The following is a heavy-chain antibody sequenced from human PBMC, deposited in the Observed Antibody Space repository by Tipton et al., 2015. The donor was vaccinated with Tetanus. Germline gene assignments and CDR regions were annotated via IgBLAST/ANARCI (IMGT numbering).Heavy chain of an antibody. Sequence: LRLSCTVSGGSVSSSTYYWSWVRQPPGKGPEWIAYISYRGDTNYNPSLKSRVTILIDTPKNQFCLKVKSVTAADTAVYYCARIPVGATLDSWGQGALVAVSS. CDR3: ARIPVGATLDS. V-gene: IGHV4-61*01. CDR2: ISYRGDT. D-gene: IGHD1-26*01. J-gene: IGHJ4*02. CDR1: GGSVSSSTYY.